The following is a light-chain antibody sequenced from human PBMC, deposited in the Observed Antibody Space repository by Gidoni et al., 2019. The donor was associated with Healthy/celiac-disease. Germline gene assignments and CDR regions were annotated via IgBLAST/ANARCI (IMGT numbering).Light chain of an antibody. V-gene: IGKV1-8*01. CDR2: AAS. CDR1: QGISSY. J-gene: IGKJ1*01. CDR3: QQYYGYPWA. Sequence: AIRMTQSPSLFSPSTGDRVTITCRASQGISSYLAWYQQRPGKAPKLLIYAASTLQSGVPSRFSGSGSGTDFTLTISCLQSEDFATYYCQQYYGYPWAFGQGTKVEIK.